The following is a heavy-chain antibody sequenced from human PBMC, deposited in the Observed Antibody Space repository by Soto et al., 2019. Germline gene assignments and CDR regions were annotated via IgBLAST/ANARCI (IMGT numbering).Heavy chain of an antibody. CDR1: GFTFSIYS. D-gene: IGHD3-10*01. J-gene: IGHJ3*01. Sequence: GGSLRLSCVASGFTFSIYSTNWVRQAPGKGLEWVSYISGSGSTIYYADSVKGRFTISRDNAKNSLYLQMNSLRDEDTAVYYCSIFFVGAGWFGELSLNAFDVWGQGTMVTVSS. CDR3: SIFFVGAGWFGELSLNAFDV. V-gene: IGHV3-48*02. CDR2: ISGSGSTI.